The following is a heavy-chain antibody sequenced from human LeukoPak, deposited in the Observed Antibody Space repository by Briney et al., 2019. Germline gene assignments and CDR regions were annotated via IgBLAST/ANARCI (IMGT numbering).Heavy chain of an antibody. V-gene: IGHV3-13*01. D-gene: IGHD3-10*01. J-gene: IGHJ6*02. CDR2: IGTDGDT. Sequence: GGSLRLSCAASGFTFSSYDMHWVRHATGKGLEWVSAIGTDGDTYYPGSVKGRFTISRENAKNSLYLQMNSLRAGDTAVYYCARDWADGEDGMDVWGQGTTVTVSS. CDR3: ARDWADGEDGMDV. CDR1: GFTFSSYD.